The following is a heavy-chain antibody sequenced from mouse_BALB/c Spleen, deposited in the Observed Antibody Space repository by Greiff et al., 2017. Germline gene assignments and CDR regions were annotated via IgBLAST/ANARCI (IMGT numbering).Heavy chain of an antibody. CDR2: IYPGSGST. Sequence: LQQPGSELVRPGASVKLSCKASGYTFTSYWMHWVKQRPGQGLEWIGNIYPGSGSTNYDEKFKSKATLTVDTSSSTAYMQLSSLTSEDSAVYYCTREGAYDYDGFDYWGQGTTLTVSS. CDR1: GYTFTSYW. CDR3: TREGAYDYDGFDY. V-gene: IGHV1S22*01. D-gene: IGHD2-4*01. J-gene: IGHJ2*01.